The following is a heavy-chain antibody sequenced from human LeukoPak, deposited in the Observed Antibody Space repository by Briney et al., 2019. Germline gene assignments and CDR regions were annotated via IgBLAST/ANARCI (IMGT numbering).Heavy chain of an antibody. V-gene: IGHV3-33*06. CDR3: AKERKPFDAFDI. CDR1: GFTLSSTG. J-gene: IGHJ3*02. CDR2: IWSDGINK. Sequence: GGSLRLSCAASGFTLSSTGMHWVRQAPGKGLEWVAVIWSDGINKFYADSVRGRFTFSRDNSKNTLSLQMNSLRAEDTAVYYCAKERKPFDAFDIWGQGTMVTVSS.